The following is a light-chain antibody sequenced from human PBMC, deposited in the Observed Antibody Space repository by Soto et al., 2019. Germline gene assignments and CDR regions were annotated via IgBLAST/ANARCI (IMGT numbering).Light chain of an antibody. CDR1: QGISNH. CDR2: DAS. J-gene: IGKJ5*01. CDR3: LHHHNFPIT. V-gene: IGKV1-17*03. Sequence: DIRRTQSPYSLYVSVGGKVTINCRASQGISNHLVWFQQKPGQVPKRLIYDASVLQPGVSSRFSGSGSGTDFTLTISSLQPEDFATYYCLHHHNFPITFGQGTRLEIK.